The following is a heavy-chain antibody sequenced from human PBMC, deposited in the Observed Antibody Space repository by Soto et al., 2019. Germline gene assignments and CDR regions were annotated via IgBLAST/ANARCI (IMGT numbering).Heavy chain of an antibody. D-gene: IGHD2-15*01. CDR3: ARDPGYCSGGSCYRYFDY. CDR2: IYYSGST. J-gene: IGHJ4*02. CDR1: GGSINNGGYY. Sequence: QVQLQESGPGLVKPSQTLSLTCTVSGGSINNGGYYWSWISQHPGKGLEWIGNIYYSGSTYYNPSLKSRVIISVDTSKNQFSLKLSSVTAADTTVYYCARDPGYCSGGSCYRYFDYWGQGTLVTVSS. V-gene: IGHV4-31*03.